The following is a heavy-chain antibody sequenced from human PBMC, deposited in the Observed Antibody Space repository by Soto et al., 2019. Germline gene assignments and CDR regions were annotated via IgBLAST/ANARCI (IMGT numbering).Heavy chain of an antibody. CDR2: INPRSGDT. V-gene: IGHV1-2*02. CDR1: GYTFTGCF. Sequence: ASVKVSCKASGYTFTGCFIHCVRQAPGQGLEWMGWINPRSGDTNYAQNFQGRVTMTRDTSITTAYMELSTLRSDDTAVYYCAKGWEVIMGAHYWGQGTLVTVSS. CDR3: AKGWEVIMGAHY. D-gene: IGHD1-26*01. J-gene: IGHJ4*02.